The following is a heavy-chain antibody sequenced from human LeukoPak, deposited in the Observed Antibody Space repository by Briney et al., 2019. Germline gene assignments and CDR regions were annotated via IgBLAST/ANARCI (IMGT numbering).Heavy chain of an antibody. J-gene: IGHJ4*02. D-gene: IGHD3-10*01. CDR2: IRSKAYGGTT. CDR3: TREAVRGVILPFDY. V-gene: IGHV3-49*03. CDR1: GFTFGDYA. Sequence: PGGSLRLSCTASGFTFGDYAMSWFRQAPGKGLEWVGFIRSKAYGGTTEYAASVKGRFTISRDDSKSIAYLQMNSLKTEDTAVYYCTREAVRGVILPFDYWGQGTLVTVSS.